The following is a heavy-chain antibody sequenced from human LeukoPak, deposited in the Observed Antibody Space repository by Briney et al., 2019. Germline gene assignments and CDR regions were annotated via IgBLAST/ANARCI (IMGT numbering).Heavy chain of an antibody. Sequence: AGGSLRLSCAASGFTFSSYEMNWVRQAPGKGLEWVSYISSSGSTIYYADSVKGRFTISRDNAKNSLYLQMNSLRAEDTAVYYCARGDPTVTTTGSGGLDIWGQGTMVTVSS. D-gene: IGHD4-17*01. V-gene: IGHV3-48*03. CDR1: GFTFSSYE. CDR3: ARGDPTVTTTGSGGLDI. J-gene: IGHJ3*02. CDR2: ISSSGSTI.